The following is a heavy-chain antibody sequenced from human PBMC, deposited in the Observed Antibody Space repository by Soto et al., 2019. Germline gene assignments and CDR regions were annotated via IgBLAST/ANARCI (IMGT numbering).Heavy chain of an antibody. J-gene: IGHJ4*02. D-gene: IGHD2-15*01. Sequence: SVKVSCKASGGTFSSYTISWARQAPGQGLEWMGRIIPILGIANYAQKFQGRVTITADKSTSTAYMELSSLRSEDTAVYYCARDQDCSGGSCYSSFLDYWGQGTLVTVSS. CDR1: GGTFSSYT. CDR3: ARDQDCSGGSCYSSFLDY. V-gene: IGHV1-69*04. CDR2: IIPILGIA.